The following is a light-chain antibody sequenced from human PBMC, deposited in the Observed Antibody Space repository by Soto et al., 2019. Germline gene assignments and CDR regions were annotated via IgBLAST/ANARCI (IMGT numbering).Light chain of an antibody. CDR3: QQSGSSPSLT. CDR2: GAS. V-gene: IGKV3-20*01. Sequence: EIVLTQSPGTLSLSPGERATLSCRASQSVSSSYLAWYQQKPGQAPRLLIYGASSMATGIADRFSGSGSGTDFTLTISRLEPEAFAVYYCQQSGSSPSLTFGGGTKVEIK. CDR1: QSVSSSY. J-gene: IGKJ4*01.